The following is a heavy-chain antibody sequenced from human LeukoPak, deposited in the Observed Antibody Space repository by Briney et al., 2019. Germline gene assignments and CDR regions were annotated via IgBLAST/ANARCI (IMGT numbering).Heavy chain of an antibody. CDR2: TYYGSN. V-gene: IGHV6-1*01. D-gene: IGHD1-7*01. Sequence: PSQTLSLTCDISGDSVSRSGVAWNWIRQSPSRGLEWLGGTYYGSNEYSVSMRGRITIDADASNNHFSLQLNSMTPEDTAMYYCARGQNSAFDIWSQGTMVTVSS. J-gene: IGHJ3*02. CDR3: ARGQNSAFDI. CDR1: GDSVSRSGVA.